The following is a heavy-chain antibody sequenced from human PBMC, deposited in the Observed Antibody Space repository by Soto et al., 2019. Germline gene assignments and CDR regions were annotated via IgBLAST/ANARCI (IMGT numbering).Heavy chain of an antibody. V-gene: IGHV1-69*02. J-gene: IGHJ3*02. CDR2: IIPILGVG. D-gene: IGHD3-22*01. CDR3: ARAQMTMIVSVNDDAFDI. CDR1: GGTFSSYT. Sequence: QVQLVQSGAEVKKPGSSVNVSCKASGGTFSSYTISWVRQAPGQGLEWMGRIIPILGVGNYAQKFQGRVTITADKSTSTAYMQLSSLRSEDTAVYYCARAQMTMIVSVNDDAFDIWGQGTMVTVSS.